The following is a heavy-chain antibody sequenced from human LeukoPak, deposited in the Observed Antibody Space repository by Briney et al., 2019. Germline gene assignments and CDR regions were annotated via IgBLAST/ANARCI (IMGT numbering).Heavy chain of an antibody. D-gene: IGHD3-10*01. V-gene: IGHV1-18*01. CDR1: GYTFTSYG. CDR3: ARGRTYYYGSGIDY. Sequence: GASVKVSCKASGYTFTSYGISWVRQAPGQGPEWMGWISAYNGNTNYAQNLQGRVTITADESTSTAYMELSSLRSEDTAVYYCARGRTYYYGSGIDYWGQGTLVTVSS. CDR2: ISAYNGNT. J-gene: IGHJ4*02.